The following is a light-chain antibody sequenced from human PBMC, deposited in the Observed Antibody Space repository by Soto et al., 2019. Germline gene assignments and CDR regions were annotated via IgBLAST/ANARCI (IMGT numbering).Light chain of an antibody. Sequence: EIVWTPSPGTLSLSQGAVATFSCRASAGLTNSYLAWYQKNPGQAPSILIYGASSRATGIPDRFSGSGSGTEFNLTIRSLQSEEFAVYEGQQSKNWPLTFCPGTK. V-gene: IGKV3D-15*01. CDR2: GAS. J-gene: IGKJ1*01. CDR1: AGLTNSY. CDR3: QQSKNWPLT.